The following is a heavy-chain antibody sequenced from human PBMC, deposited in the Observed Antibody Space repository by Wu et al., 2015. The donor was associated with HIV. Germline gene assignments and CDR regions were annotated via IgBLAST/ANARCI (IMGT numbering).Heavy chain of an antibody. CDR3: ARDRTVSYNWNFFPLDV. Sequence: QVQLVQSGAELKKPGSSVKVSCKASGGTFSSYAISWVRQAPGQGLQWMGRIIPIFGTVNYAQKFRGRVTITADESTSTAYMELTSLRSEDTAVYYCARDRTVSYNWNFFPLDVWGRGTTVTVSS. CDR2: IIPIFGTV. CDR1: GGTFSSYA. J-gene: IGHJ6*04. D-gene: IGHD1-7*01. V-gene: IGHV1-69*13.